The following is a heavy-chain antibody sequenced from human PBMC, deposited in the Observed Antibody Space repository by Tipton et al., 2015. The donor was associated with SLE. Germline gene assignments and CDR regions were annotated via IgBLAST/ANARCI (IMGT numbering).Heavy chain of an antibody. D-gene: IGHD1-26*01. J-gene: IGHJ3*02. CDR2: IYYSGST. Sequence: TLSLSCTVSGGSISSYYWSWIRQPPGKGLEWIGYIYYSGSTNYNPSLKSRVTISVDTSKNQFSLKLSSVTAADTAVYYCAREVVGADEAFDIWGQGTMVTVSS. CDR1: GGSISSYY. CDR3: AREVVGADEAFDI. V-gene: IGHV4-59*01.